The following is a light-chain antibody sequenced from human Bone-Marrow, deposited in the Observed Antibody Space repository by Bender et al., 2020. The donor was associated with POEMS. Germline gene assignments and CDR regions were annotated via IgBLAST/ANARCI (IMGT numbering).Light chain of an antibody. V-gene: IGLV2-14*03. Sequence: QSALTQPASVFGSPGQSITISCTGSSGDVGSNNYVSWYQQHPGKAPKLIIYDAGNRPSGVSSRFSGSNSGNTASLIISGLQADDEAHYYCTSYANRGVLFGGGTRLTVL. J-gene: IGLJ2*01. CDR1: SGDVGSNNY. CDR2: DAG. CDR3: TSYANRGVL.